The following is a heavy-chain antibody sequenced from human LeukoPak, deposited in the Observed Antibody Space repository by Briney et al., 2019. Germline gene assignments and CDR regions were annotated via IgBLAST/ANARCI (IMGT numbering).Heavy chain of an antibody. CDR2: ISGSGGST. Sequence: GGSLRLSCAASGFTFSSYGMSWVRQAPGKGLEWVSAISGSGGSTYYADSVKGRFTISRDNSKNTLYLQMNSLRAEDTAVYYCAKDGGDIVVVPALDYDYWGQGTLVTVSS. CDR1: GFTFSSYG. V-gene: IGHV3-23*01. CDR3: AKDGGDIVVVPALDYDY. J-gene: IGHJ4*02. D-gene: IGHD2-2*01.